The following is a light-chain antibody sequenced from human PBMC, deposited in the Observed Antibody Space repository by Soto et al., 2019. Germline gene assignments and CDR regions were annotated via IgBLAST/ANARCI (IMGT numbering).Light chain of an antibody. Sequence: DIQMTQSPSSLSASVGDRVSITCRANRSISSSLDFLNWYQQKPGKAPNLLIYAASNLQSGVPSRFSGSGSGTDFTLTISSLQLEDFATYFCQQSYTTPYTFGQGTKVDIK. CDR2: AAS. CDR3: QQSYTTPYT. CDR1: RSISSS. V-gene: IGKV1-39*01. J-gene: IGKJ2*01.